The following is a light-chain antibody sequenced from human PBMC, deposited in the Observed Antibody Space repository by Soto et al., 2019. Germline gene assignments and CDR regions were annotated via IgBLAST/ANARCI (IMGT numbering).Light chain of an antibody. Sequence: QSVLTQSASVSGSPGQSITISCTGTSSDVGGYNYVSWYQQHPGEAPKLIIYDVSNRPSGVSTRFSGSKSGNTASLTISGLQAEDEADYSCSSYTSTNSGVFGGGTQLTVL. V-gene: IGLV2-14*01. J-gene: IGLJ3*02. CDR2: DVS. CDR1: SSDVGGYNY. CDR3: SSYTSTNSGV.